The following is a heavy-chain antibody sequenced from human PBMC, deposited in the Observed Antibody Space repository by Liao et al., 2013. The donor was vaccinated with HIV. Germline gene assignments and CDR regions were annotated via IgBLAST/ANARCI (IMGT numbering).Heavy chain of an antibody. CDR3: AVEDFVDGSGILRGPLDAFDI. D-gene: IGHD3-22*01. J-gene: IGHJ3*02. V-gene: IGHV4-39*02. CDR1: GGSISSNSYYY. CDR2: IYYGGST. Sequence: QLQLQESGPGLVKASETLSLTCTVSGGSISSNSYYYWGWIRQPPGKGLEWIGSIYYGGSTDYNPSLKSRVTISIDRSKNHLSLKLSSVTAADTAVYYCAVEDFVDGSGILRGPLDAFDIWGQGTMVTVSS.